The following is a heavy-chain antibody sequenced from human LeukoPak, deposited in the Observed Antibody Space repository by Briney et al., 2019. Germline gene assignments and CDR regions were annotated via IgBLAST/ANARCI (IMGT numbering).Heavy chain of an antibody. D-gene: IGHD2-21*02. CDR2: IYYSGST. CDR3: ARAFIVVVTARWFDP. J-gene: IGHJ5*02. CDR1: GGSISSGGYY. V-gene: IGHV4-31*03. Sequence: SETLSLTCTVSGGSISSGGYYWSWIRQHPGKGLEWIGYIYYSGSTYYNPSLKSRVTISADTSKNQFSLKLSSVTAADTAVYYCARAFIVVVTARWFDPWGQGTLVTVSS.